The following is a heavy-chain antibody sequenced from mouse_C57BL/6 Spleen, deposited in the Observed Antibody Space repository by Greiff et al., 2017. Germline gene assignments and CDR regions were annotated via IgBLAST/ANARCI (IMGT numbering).Heavy chain of an antibody. CDR1: GYTFTDYN. CDR2: INPNNGGT. J-gene: IGHJ3*01. CDR3: ARSDYGNAWFAY. V-gene: IGHV1-18*01. D-gene: IGHD2-1*01. Sequence: EVQLQQSGPELVKPGASVKIPCKASGYTFTDYNMDWVKQSHGKSLEWIGDINPNNGGTIYNQKFKGKATLTVDKSSSTAYMELRSLTSEDTAVYYCARSDYGNAWFAYWGQGTLVTVSA.